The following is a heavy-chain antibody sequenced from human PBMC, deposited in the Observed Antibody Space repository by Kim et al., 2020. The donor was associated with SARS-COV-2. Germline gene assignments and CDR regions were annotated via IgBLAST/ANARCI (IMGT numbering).Heavy chain of an antibody. J-gene: IGHJ4*02. V-gene: IGHV3-15*01. CDR2: GQT. Sequence: GQTDYADPVKGRFTISRDDSKNTLYLQMNSLKTEDTAVYYCTTGGGSFDYWGQGTLVTVSS. CDR3: TTGGGSFDY. D-gene: IGHD1-26*01.